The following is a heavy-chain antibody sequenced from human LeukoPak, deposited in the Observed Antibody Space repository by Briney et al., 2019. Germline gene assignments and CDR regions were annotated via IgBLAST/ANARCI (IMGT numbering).Heavy chain of an antibody. D-gene: IGHD3-10*01. CDR1: GGSISSYY. CDR3: VGQKPGLRAFDI. CDR2: IYYSGST. Sequence: SETLSLTCTVSGGSISSYYWSWIRQPPGKGLEWIGYIYYSGSTNYNPSLKSRVTISVDRSKNQFSLQLSSVTPEDTAVYYCVGQKPGLRAFDIWGQGTMVTVSS. V-gene: IGHV4-59*08. J-gene: IGHJ3*02.